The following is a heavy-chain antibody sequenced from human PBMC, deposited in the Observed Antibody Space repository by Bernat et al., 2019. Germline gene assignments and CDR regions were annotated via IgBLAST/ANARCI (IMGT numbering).Heavy chain of an antibody. CDR1: EFSVSTNY. Sequence: EVLLVESGGGVVQPGGSLRLSCAAAEFSVSTNYISWVRQAPGKGLEWVSVSYSGVATYYGESVEGRFTIARDISKKSLHLQMNSLRVEDTAVYYCASATWDTAMVTSWFDTWGQGTLVTVSS. CDR2: SYSGVAT. D-gene: IGHD5-18*01. J-gene: IGHJ5*02. V-gene: IGHV3-66*02. CDR3: ASATWDTAMVTSWFDT.